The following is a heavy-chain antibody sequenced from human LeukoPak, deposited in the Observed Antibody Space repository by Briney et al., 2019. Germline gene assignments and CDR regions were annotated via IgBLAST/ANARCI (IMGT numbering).Heavy chain of an antibody. Sequence: GASVKVSCKASGYTFKNYGISWVRQAPGQGLEWMGWVSTYNGDTKHAQKVQGRLTLTADASTSTAYMELRGLRSDDTAVYYCARDHSNTSGWYIWFDFWGQGTLVTVSS. CDR2: VSTYNGDT. V-gene: IGHV1-18*04. D-gene: IGHD6-19*01. J-gene: IGHJ5*01. CDR1: GYTFKNYG. CDR3: ARDHSNTSGWYIWFDF.